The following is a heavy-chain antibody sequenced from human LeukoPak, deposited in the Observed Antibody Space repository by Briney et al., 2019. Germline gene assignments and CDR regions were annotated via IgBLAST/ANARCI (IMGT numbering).Heavy chain of an antibody. D-gene: IGHD2-2*01. CDR1: GDSVSSKTVA. J-gene: IGHJ4*02. Sequence: SQTLSLTCAISGDSVSSKTVAWNWIRQSPSRGLEWLGKTAYRSRWFTDYAVPVKGRITINPDTSKNQFSLELNSVTPEDTAVYYCARDPRYAAGIFFDYWGQGTLVTVSS. V-gene: IGHV6-1*01. CDR3: ARDPRYAAGIFFDY. CDR2: TAYRSRWFT.